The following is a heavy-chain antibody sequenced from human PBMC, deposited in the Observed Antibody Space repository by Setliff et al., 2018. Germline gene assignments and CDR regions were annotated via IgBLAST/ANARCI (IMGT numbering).Heavy chain of an antibody. CDR2: IKEDGSEK. CDR3: AKEFFARYSSSWYDAFDI. J-gene: IGHJ3*02. D-gene: IGHD6-13*01. V-gene: IGHV3-7*03. CDR1: RFTFSNYW. Sequence: PGGSLRLSCAASRFTFSNYWMSWVRQAPGKGLEWVANIKEDGSEKYYVDSVKGRFSISRDNAKNSLYLQMNSLRAEDTALYYCAKEFFARYSSSWYDAFDIWGQGTMVTVSS.